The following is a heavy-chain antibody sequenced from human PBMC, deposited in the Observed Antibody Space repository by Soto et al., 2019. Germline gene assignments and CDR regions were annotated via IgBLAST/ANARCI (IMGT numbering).Heavy chain of an antibody. Sequence: QVHLVESGGNLVEPGGPLRLSCAGSGFTFGDYYMSWIRQAPGRGLEWISYISASGSSIYYADSVKGRFAISRDNAKNSLYLQLTRLRAEDTAVYYYARVASSSSGVIFDYWGQGTLVTVSS. CDR1: GFTFGDYY. J-gene: IGHJ4*02. CDR3: ARVASSSSGVIFDY. V-gene: IGHV3-11*01. D-gene: IGHD6-6*01. CDR2: ISASGSSI.